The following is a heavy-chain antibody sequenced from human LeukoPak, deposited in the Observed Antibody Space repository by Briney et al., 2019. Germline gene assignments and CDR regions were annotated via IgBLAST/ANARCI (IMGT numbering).Heavy chain of an antibody. CDR1: GFTFSSYE. CDR2: ISSSSSYI. V-gene: IGHV3-21*01. Sequence: PGGSLRLSCAASGFTFSSYEMNWVRQAPGKGLEWVSSISSSSSYIYYADSVKGRFTISRDNAKNSLYLQMNSLRAEDTAVYYCARAKGYSSNNWFDPWGQGTLVTVSS. D-gene: IGHD6-19*01. J-gene: IGHJ5*02. CDR3: ARAKGYSSNNWFDP.